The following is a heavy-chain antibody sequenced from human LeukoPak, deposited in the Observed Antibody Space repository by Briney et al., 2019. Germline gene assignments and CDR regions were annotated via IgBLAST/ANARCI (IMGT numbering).Heavy chain of an antibody. CDR2: IYFSGST. V-gene: IGHV4-59*01. CDR1: GGSISSYY. J-gene: IGHJ5*02. Sequence: SETLSPTCTVSGGSISSYYWSWIRQPPGKGLEWIGYIYFSGSTNYNPSLKSRVTISVDTSKNQFSLKLSSVTAADTAVYYCARDGVGYYGSGSYYPNWFDPWGQGTPVTVSS. CDR3: ARDGVGYYGSGSYYPNWFDP. D-gene: IGHD3-10*01.